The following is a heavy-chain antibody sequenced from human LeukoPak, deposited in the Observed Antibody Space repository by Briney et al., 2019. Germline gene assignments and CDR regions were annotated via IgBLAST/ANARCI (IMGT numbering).Heavy chain of an antibody. CDR2: ISGSGGDT. D-gene: IGHD1-26*01. Sequence: GGSLRLSCAASGFTFSRYAMSWVRQSPGEGLEWVSAISGSGGDTYYADSVKGRFTISRDNSKNTLYLQMNSLRAGDTAIYYCADYTGTTGFDYWGQGTLVTVSS. J-gene: IGHJ4*02. V-gene: IGHV3-23*01. CDR1: GFTFSRYA. CDR3: ADYTGTTGFDY.